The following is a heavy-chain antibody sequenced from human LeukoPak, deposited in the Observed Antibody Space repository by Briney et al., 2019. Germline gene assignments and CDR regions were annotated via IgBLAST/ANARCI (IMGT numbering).Heavy chain of an antibody. J-gene: IGHJ4*02. Sequence: ASVKVSCKASGYTFTGYYMHWVRQAPGQGLEWMGWINPNSGGTNYAQELQGRVTMTTDTSTSTAYMELRSLRSDDTAVYYCARLSSIAVAGTYGYWGQGTLVTVSS. V-gene: IGHV1-2*02. CDR2: INPNSGGT. CDR3: ARLSSIAVAGTYGY. D-gene: IGHD6-19*01. CDR1: GYTFTGYY.